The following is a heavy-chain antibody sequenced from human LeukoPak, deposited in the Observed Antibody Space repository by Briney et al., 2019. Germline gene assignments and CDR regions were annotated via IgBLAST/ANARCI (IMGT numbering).Heavy chain of an antibody. D-gene: IGHD4-17*01. CDR1: GGSISSYY. CDR3: ARHDYGDYGPIDY. J-gene: IGHJ4*02. CDR2: IYYSGST. V-gene: IGHV4-59*08. Sequence: SSETLSLTCTVSGGSISSYYWSWIRQPPGKGLEWIGYIYYSGSTNYNPSLKSRVTISVDTSKNQFSLKLSSVTAADTAVYYCARHDYGDYGPIDYWGQGTLVTASS.